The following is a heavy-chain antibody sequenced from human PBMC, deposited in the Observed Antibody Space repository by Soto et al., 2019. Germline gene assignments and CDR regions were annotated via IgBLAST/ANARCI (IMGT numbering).Heavy chain of an antibody. D-gene: IGHD6-13*01. CDR3: ARVDRQQLVPRTSHQTYYFDY. CDR2: IGSDGGSA. Sequence: GGSLRLSCSASGFTFSTYSIHWVRQAPGKGLEYVSDIGSDGGSAYYADSVKGRFTISRDNSRNTLYLQMSSVTAADTAVYYCARVDRQQLVPRTSHQTYYFDYWGQGTLVTVSS. J-gene: IGHJ4*02. V-gene: IGHV3-64D*06. CDR1: GFTFSTYS.